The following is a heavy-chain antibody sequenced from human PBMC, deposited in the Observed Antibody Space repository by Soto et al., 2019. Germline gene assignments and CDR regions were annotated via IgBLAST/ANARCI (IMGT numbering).Heavy chain of an antibody. CDR1: GYTFTNNV. Sequence: GASVKVSCKASGYTFTNNVMNWVRQAPGQGLEWMGWMNPNSGNTGYAQKFQGRVTMTRNTSMRTAYIDLSSLSSDDTAVYYCARVMLGGHSDYWGQGTLLTVSS. V-gene: IGHV1-8*01. J-gene: IGHJ4*02. D-gene: IGHD2-15*01. CDR3: ARVMLGGHSDY. CDR2: MNPNSGNT.